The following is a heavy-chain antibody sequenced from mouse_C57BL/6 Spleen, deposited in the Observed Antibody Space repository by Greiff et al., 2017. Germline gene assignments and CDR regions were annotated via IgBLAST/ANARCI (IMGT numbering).Heavy chain of an antibody. D-gene: IGHD2-1*01. CDR2: FYPGSGSI. CDR1: GYTFTEYT. Sequence: VKLQESGAELVKPGASVKLSCKASGYTFTEYTIHWVKQRSGQGLEWIGWFYPGSGSIKYNEKFKDKATLTADKSSSTVYMELSRLTSEDSAVYFCARHDYYGNYEDYAMDYWGQGTSVTVSS. CDR3: ARHDYYGNYEDYAMDY. J-gene: IGHJ4*01. V-gene: IGHV1-62-2*01.